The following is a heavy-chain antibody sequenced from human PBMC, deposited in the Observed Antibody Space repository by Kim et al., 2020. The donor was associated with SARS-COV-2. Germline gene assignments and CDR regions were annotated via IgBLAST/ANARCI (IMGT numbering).Heavy chain of an antibody. CDR3: AKDHESSGWPTFDY. Sequence: YADSVRGRFTVSRDNAKNMLYLEMDNLRVEDTAVYYCAKDHESSGWPTFDYWRRGTQVTVSS. D-gene: IGHD3-22*01. V-gene: IGHV3-23*01. J-gene: IGHJ4*02.